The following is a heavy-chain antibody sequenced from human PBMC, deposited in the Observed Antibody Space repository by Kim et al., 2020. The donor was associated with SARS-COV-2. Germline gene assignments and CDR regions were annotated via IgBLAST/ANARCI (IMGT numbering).Heavy chain of an antibody. CDR3: ATYVGHTSGYFDR. V-gene: IGHV3-33*01. Sequence: GGSLRLSCAASGFTFRNYGLHWVRQAPGKGLEWVTLIWYDGSSQYYADSVKGRFTVSRDNSKNMLYLQMNSLRGEDTAFYYCATYVGHTSGYFDRWGQGTLVTVSS. CDR1: GFTFRNYG. D-gene: IGHD6-25*01. J-gene: IGHJ4*02. CDR2: IWYDGSSQ.